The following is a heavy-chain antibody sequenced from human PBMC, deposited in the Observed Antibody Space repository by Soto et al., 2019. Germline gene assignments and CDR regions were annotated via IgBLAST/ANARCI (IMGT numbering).Heavy chain of an antibody. J-gene: IGHJ6*02. CDR3: GVRSRGYYYYCMDV. CDR1: GGTFSSYA. V-gene: IGHV1-69*06. CDR2: IIPIFGTA. Sequence: QVQLVQSGAEVKKPGSSVKVSCKASGGTFSSYAISWVRQAPGQGLEWMGGIIPIFGTANYAQKFQGRVTISADKSTSTAYMELSSLRSEDMAVYYCGVRSRGYYYYCMDVWGQGTTVTVSS. D-gene: IGHD3-10*01.